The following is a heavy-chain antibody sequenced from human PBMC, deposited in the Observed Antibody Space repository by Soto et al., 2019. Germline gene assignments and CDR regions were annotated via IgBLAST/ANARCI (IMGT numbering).Heavy chain of an antibody. CDR2: ISWNSGSI. CDR1: GFTFDDYA. D-gene: IGHD5-12*01. CDR3: AKARKYSGYDYDY. V-gene: IGHV3-9*01. Sequence: GGSLRLSCAASGFTFDDYAMHWVRQAPGKGLEWVSGISWNSGSIGYADSVKGRFTISRDNAKNSLYLQMNSLRAEDTALYYCAKARKYSGYDYDYWGQGTLVTVSS. J-gene: IGHJ4*02.